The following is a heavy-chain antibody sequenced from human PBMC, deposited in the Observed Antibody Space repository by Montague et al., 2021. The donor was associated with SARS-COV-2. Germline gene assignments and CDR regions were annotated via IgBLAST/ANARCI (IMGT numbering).Heavy chain of an antibody. CDR3: ARYTSRMYGSFDY. CDR2: IYWDDDK. V-gene: IGHV2-5*02. CDR1: GFSLNTNGMG. Sequence: PAPVKPTQTLTLTCTVSGFSLNTNGMGVGWIRQPPGEAPAWLALIYWDDDKRYSPSLKTRLTITKDTSRNQVVLTMTNVDPGDTGTYFCARYTSRMYGSFDYWGQGALVSVSS. D-gene: IGHD3-16*02. J-gene: IGHJ4*02.